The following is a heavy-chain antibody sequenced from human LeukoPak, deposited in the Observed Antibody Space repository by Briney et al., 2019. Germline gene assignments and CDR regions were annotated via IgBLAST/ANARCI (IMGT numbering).Heavy chain of an antibody. CDR2: FGPEDGET. CDR1: GYTLTELS. V-gene: IGHV1-24*01. CDR3: AISPLYSSSEFDP. J-gene: IGHJ5*02. Sequence: ASVKVSCKVSGYTLTELSMHWVRQAPGKGLEWMGGFGPEDGETIYAQKFQGRVTMTEDTSTDTAYMELSSLRSEDTAVYYCAISPLYSSSEFDPWGQGTLVTVSS. D-gene: IGHD6-13*01.